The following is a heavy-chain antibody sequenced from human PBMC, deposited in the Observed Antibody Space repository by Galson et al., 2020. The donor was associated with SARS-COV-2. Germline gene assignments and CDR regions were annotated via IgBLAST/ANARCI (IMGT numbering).Heavy chain of an antibody. CDR3: ARGRSSHAFDI. CDR1: GFTFSTYG. D-gene: IGHD2-15*01. Sequence: GGSLRLSCEASGFTFSTYGMDWVRQAPGKGLEWVAVIWYDGSNKYYADSVKGRFTISRDNSKNTLYLQLNSLRADDSAVYYCARGRSSHAFDIWGQGTMVTVAS. V-gene: IGHV3-33*01. CDR2: IWYDGSNK. J-gene: IGHJ3*02.